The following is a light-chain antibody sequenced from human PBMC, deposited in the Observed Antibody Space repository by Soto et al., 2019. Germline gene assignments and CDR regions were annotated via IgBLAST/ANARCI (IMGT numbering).Light chain of an antibody. V-gene: IGLV2-14*01. CDR3: SSYTASSTWV. Sequence: QSALTQPASVSGSPGQSITISCTGTSSDISAYNYVSWYQQHPGQAPKLIIYEVSNRPSGVSNRFSGSKSANTASLTISGLQAEDEADYYCSSYTASSTWVFGGGTKLTVL. J-gene: IGLJ3*02. CDR2: EVS. CDR1: SSDISAYNY.